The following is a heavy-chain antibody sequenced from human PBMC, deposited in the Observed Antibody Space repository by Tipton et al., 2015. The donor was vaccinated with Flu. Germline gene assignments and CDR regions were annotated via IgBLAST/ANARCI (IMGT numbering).Heavy chain of an antibody. CDR2: ISSSSSYI. D-gene: IGHD2-21*02. CDR3: ARDFCDYYFDY. V-gene: IGHV3-21*01. Sequence: SLRLSCAASGFTFSSYSLHWVRQAPGRGLEWVSSISSSSSYIYYADSVNGRFTISRDNAKNSLYLQMNSLRAADTAVYFCARDFCDYYFDYWGQGTLVTVSS. J-gene: IGHJ4*02. CDR1: GFTFSSYS.